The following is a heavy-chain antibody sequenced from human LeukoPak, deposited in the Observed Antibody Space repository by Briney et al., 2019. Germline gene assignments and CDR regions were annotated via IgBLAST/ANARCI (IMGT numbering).Heavy chain of an antibody. CDR3: ATEGPVVPAAVDY. V-gene: IGHV1-2*02. CDR1: GYTFTGYY. Sequence: ASVKVSCEASGYTFTGYYMHWVRQAPGQGLEWMGWINPNSGGTNYAQKFQGRVTMTRDTSISTAYMELSRLRSDDTAVYYCATEGPVVPAAVDYWGQGTLVTVSS. D-gene: IGHD2-2*01. J-gene: IGHJ4*02. CDR2: INPNSGGT.